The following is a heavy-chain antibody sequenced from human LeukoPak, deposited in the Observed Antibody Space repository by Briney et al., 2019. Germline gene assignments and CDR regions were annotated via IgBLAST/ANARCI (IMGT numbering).Heavy chain of an antibody. D-gene: IGHD3-10*01. V-gene: IGHV1-2*02. Sequence: ASVTVSCKASGYTFTGYYIHWVRQAPGQGLEWMAWINPNSGATNYAQKFQGRVTMTRDTSISTAYMELSRLTSDDTAVYFCARGRFGEWDNWFDPWGQGTLVTVSS. CDR2: INPNSGAT. CDR3: ARGRFGEWDNWFDP. J-gene: IGHJ5*02. CDR1: GYTFTGYY.